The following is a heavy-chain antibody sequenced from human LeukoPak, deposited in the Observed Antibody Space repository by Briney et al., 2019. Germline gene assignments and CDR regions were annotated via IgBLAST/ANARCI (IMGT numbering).Heavy chain of an antibody. CDR3: ARDLFAFDP. CDR2: FIPIFGTA. V-gene: IGHV1-69*05. J-gene: IGHJ5*02. Sequence: SVKLSCMASGGTFSSYAISWVPQAPVQGLEWMGGFIPIFGTANYAQKFQGRVTITTDESTSTAYMELSSLRSEDTAVYYCARDLFAFDPWGQGTLVTVSS. CDR1: GGTFSSYA.